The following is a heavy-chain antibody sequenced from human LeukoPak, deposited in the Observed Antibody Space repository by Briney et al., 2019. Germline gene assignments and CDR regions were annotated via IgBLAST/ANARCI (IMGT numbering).Heavy chain of an antibody. Sequence: GGSLRLSCAASGFTFNSYEMNWIRQAPGKGLEWVSYISSSGYTIHYADSVKGRFTISGDNAKNSLYLQMNSLRAEDTAVYYCARGRDGYNMYHFDYWGQGTLVTVSS. V-gene: IGHV3-48*03. CDR3: ARGRDGYNMYHFDY. D-gene: IGHD5-24*01. CDR1: GFTFNSYE. CDR2: ISSSGYTI. J-gene: IGHJ4*02.